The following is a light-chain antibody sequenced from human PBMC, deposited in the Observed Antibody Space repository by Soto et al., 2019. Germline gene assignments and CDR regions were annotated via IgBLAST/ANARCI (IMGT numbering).Light chain of an antibody. CDR3: QQYGNSPET. V-gene: IGKV3-20*01. CDR2: RAS. J-gene: IGKJ1*01. Sequence: EIVLTQSPGTLSLSPGERATLSCRASQSVSSSYLAWYQQKPGQAPRLLIYRASSRATGIPDRFSGSGSGTDFTLTISRLEPEDFAVYYCQQYGNSPETFGQGTKVEIK. CDR1: QSVSSSY.